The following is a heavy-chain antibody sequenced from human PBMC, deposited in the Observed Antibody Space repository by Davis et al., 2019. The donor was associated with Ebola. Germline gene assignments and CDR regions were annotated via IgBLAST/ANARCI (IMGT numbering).Heavy chain of an antibody. Sequence: ASVKVSCKASGYTFTTYAIHWVRQAPGQRLEWMGWINAGNGNTKYSQKFQGRVTITRDTSASTAYMELSSLRSEDTAVYSCASEESAYDYGLGYWGQGTLVTVSS. J-gene: IGHJ4*02. D-gene: IGHD5-12*01. CDR3: ASEESAYDYGLGY. CDR2: INAGNGNT. V-gene: IGHV1-3*01. CDR1: GYTFTTYA.